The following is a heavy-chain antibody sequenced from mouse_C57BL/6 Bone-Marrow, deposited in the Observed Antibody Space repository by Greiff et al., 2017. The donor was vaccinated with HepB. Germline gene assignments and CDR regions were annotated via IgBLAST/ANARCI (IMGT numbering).Heavy chain of an antibody. Sequence: EVQLQQSGPVLVKPGASVKMSCKASGYTFTDYYMNWVKQSHGKSLEWIGVINPYNGGTNYNQKFKGKATLTVDKSSSTAYMELNSLTSEDSAVYYCAREGYYDYYYFDYWGQGTTLTVSS. V-gene: IGHV1-19*01. D-gene: IGHD2-4*01. J-gene: IGHJ2*01. CDR1: GYTFTDYY. CDR2: INPYNGGT. CDR3: AREGYYDYYYFDY.